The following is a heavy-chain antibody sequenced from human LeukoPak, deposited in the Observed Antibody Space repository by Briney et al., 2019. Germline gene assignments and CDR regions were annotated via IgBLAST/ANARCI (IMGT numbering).Heavy chain of an antibody. V-gene: IGHV4-34*01. CDR1: GFTFSSYG. J-gene: IGHJ4*02. CDR2: INHSGST. Sequence: PGGSLRLSCAASGFTFSSYGMHWVRQAPGKGLEWIGEINHSGSTNYNPSLKSRVTISVDTSKNQFSLKLSSVTAADTAVYYCARRGYYGSGSYFFDYWGQGTLVTVSS. D-gene: IGHD3-10*01. CDR3: ARRGYYGSGSYFFDY.